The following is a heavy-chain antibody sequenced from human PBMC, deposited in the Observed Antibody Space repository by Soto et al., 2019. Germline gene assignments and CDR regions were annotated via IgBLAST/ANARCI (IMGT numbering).Heavy chain of an antibody. V-gene: IGHV1-18*04. CDR1: TGNY. Sequence: ASVKVSCKASTGNYLHWVRQAPGQGLEWMGWISTYNGNTHYARKFQGRVAMTTDTSPSTAYMELRSLISDDTAAYYCARAGSSLGYAMDVWGQGTTVTVS. CDR3: ARAGSSLGYAMDV. J-gene: IGHJ6*02. D-gene: IGHD3-10*01. CDR2: ISTYNGNT.